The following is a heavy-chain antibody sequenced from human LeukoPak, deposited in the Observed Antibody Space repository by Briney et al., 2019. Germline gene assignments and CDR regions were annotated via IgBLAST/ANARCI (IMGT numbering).Heavy chain of an antibody. Sequence: GGSLRLSCAASGFTFSSHWMHWVRQAPGKGLVWVSRINSDGSSISYADSVKGRFTISRDNAKNTLYLQMNSLRAEDTAVYYCARDNYDSSGYPDYWGQGTLVTVSS. J-gene: IGHJ4*02. CDR1: GFTFSSHW. CDR3: ARDNYDSSGYPDY. V-gene: IGHV3-74*01. CDR2: INSDGSSI. D-gene: IGHD3-22*01.